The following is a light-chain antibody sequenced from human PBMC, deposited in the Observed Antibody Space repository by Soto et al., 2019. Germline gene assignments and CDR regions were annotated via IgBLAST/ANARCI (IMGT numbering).Light chain of an antibody. V-gene: IGKV2-30*01. J-gene: IGKJ2*01. Sequence: EVVMTQSPLSLPVNLGQPASISCRTSQSLAYIDGNTYLSWFQQRPGQSPRRLIYKVSNRESGVLDRFSGSGSGTDFTLKISRVEAEDVGVYYCMQGTHWPPYTFGQGTKLEIK. CDR3: MQGTHWPPYT. CDR1: QSLAYIDGNTY. CDR2: KVS.